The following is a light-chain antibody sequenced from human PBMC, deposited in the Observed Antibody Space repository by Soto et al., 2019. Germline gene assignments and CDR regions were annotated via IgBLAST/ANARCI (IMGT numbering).Light chain of an antibody. Sequence: QSALTQPASVSGSPGQSITISCPGTSSDVGGYNYVSWYQQHSGKAPKLMIYEVSNRPSGVSNRFSGSKSGNTASLTISGLQAEDEADYYCSSYTSSNTYVFGTGTRSPS. CDR1: SSDVGGYNY. CDR3: SSYTSSNTYV. V-gene: IGLV2-14*01. J-gene: IGLJ1*01. CDR2: EVS.